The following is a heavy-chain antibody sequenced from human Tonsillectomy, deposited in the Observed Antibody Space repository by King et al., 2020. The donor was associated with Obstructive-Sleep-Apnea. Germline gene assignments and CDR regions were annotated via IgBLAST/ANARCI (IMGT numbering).Heavy chain of an antibody. V-gene: IGHV3-23*04. Sequence: VQLVESGGGLVPPGGSLRLSCAASGFTFSSFAMSWVRQAPGKGLEWVSGISGSGGNTYYEDSVKGRFTLSRYNSKNTLYLQMNSLRAEDTAVYYCAKEERITILGVAPYGMDVWGQGTTVTVSS. D-gene: IGHD3-3*01. CDR1: GFTFSSFA. CDR2: ISGSGGNT. CDR3: AKEERITILGVAPYGMDV. J-gene: IGHJ6*02.